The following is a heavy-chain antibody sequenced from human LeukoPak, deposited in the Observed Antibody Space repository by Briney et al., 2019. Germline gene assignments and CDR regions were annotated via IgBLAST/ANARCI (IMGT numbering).Heavy chain of an antibody. CDR1: GYTFTSYD. CDR2: MNPNSGNT. V-gene: IGHV1-8*01. CDR3: ARGPRRLRYFDWLRGVNWFDP. J-gene: IGHJ5*02. Sequence: ASVKVSCKASGYTFTSYDINWVRQATGQGLEWMGWMNPNSGNTGYAQKFQGRATMTRNTSISTAYMELSSLRSEDTAVYYCARGPRRLRYFDWLRGVNWFDPWGQGTLVTVSS. D-gene: IGHD3-9*01.